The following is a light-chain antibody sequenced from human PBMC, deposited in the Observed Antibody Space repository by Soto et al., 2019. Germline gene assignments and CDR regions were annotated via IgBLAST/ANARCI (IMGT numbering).Light chain of an antibody. V-gene: IGKV3-15*01. Sequence: EIVMTQSPAILSVSPGERATLSCRASESVSSNLARYQQKPGQAPRLLISGASTRATGIPVRFSGSGSGTDFTLTISSLQSEDFVFYYCQQYHDWPMTFGPGTKVDIK. CDR1: ESVSSN. CDR3: QQYHDWPMT. J-gene: IGKJ3*01. CDR2: GAS.